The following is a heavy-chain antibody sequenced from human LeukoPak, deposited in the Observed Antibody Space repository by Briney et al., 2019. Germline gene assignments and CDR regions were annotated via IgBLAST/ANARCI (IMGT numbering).Heavy chain of an antibody. J-gene: IGHJ4*02. V-gene: IGHV3-23*01. CDR3: AKDLGPPYSWLEGDY. Sequence: GGSLRLSCAASGFTFSSYSMSWVRQAPGKGLEWVSAISGSGGSTYYADSVKGRFTISRDNSKNTLYLQMNSLRAEDTAVYYCAKDLGPPYSWLEGDYWGQGTLVTVSS. CDR1: GFTFSSYS. CDR2: ISGSGGST. D-gene: IGHD3-22*01.